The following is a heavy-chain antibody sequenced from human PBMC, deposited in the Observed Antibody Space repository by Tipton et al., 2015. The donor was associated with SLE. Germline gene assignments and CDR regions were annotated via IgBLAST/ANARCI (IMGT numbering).Heavy chain of an antibody. CDR2: IYYSGST. V-gene: IGHV4-59*12. J-gene: IGHJ4*02. CDR1: GGSINSYF. Sequence: TLSLTCTVSGGSINSYFWSWIRQSPGKGLEWIGYIYYSGSTNYNPSLKSRVTISVDTSKNQFSLKLSSVTAADTAVYYCARKIEAVVKHYFDYWGQGTLVTVSS. CDR3: ARKIEAVVKHYFDY.